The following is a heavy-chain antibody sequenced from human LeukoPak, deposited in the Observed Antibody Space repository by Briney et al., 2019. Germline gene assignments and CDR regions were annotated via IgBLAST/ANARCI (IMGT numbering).Heavy chain of an antibody. CDR1: GFTFTSYG. V-gene: IGHV1-18*01. J-gene: IGHJ4*02. CDR3: ARDGWDTAMATGVDY. D-gene: IGHD5-18*01. Sequence: AGGSLRLSCAASGFTFTSYGISWVRQAPGQGLEWMGWISAYNGNTNYAQKLQGRVTMTTDTSTSTAYMELRSLRSDDTAVYYCARDGWDTAMATGVDYWGQGTLVTVSS. CDR2: ISAYNGNT.